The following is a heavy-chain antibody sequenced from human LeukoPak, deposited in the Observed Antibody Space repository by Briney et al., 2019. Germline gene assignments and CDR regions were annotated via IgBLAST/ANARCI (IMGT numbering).Heavy chain of an antibody. V-gene: IGHV3-66*01. CDR3: AAGGGVYSPHAIDV. D-gene: IGHD5/OR15-5a*01. CDR1: GFAVSSKY. CDR2: TYIDHNT. Sequence: GGSLRLSCAASGFAVSSKYMTWVRQAPGKGLECVSLTYIDHNTYYADSAKGRFTISRDNSRTTLYLHMNSRRAEATAVDYYAAGGGVYSPHAIDVWGQGAMVTVSS. J-gene: IGHJ3*01.